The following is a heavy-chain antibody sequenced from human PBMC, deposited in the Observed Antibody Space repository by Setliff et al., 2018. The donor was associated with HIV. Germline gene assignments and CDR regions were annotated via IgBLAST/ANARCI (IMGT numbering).Heavy chain of an antibody. CDR3: ARHLPYYYDINGYPRGYFDY. V-gene: IGHV5-51*01. CDR1: GYSFTNYW. Sequence: PGASLKISCQGSGYSFTNYWIGWVRQMPGKGLEWMGIIYPGDSDTRYSPSFQGQVTISADKSLSTAYLQWSSLKASDTAMYFCARHLPYYYDINGYPRGYFDYWGQGTLVTVSS. CDR2: IYPGDSDT. J-gene: IGHJ4*02. D-gene: IGHD3-22*01.